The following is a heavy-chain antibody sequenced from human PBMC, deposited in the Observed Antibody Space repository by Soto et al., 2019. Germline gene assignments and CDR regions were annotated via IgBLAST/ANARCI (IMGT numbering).Heavy chain of an antibody. V-gene: IGHV1-8*01. D-gene: IGHD2-15*01. J-gene: IGHJ6*02. CDR1: GYTFTSYD. Sequence: ASVKVSCKASGYTFTSYDINWVRQATGQGLEWMGWMNPNSGNTGYAQKFQGRVTMTRNTSTSTAYMELSSLRSEDTAVYYCARAKCSGGSCYFNYYYGMDVWGQGTTVTVSS. CDR2: MNPNSGNT. CDR3: ARAKCSGGSCYFNYYYGMDV.